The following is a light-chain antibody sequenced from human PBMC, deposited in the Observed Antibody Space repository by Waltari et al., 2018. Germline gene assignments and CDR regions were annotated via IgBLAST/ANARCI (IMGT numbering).Light chain of an antibody. Sequence: EVVMTQSPATLSVSPAERATLSCRASQSIINNLAWYQQRPGQAPRLLIYGPSTRATGIPARFSGSASGTEFTLTISSLQSEDFAVYYCQQYNDWPPRYTFGQGTKLEIK. V-gene: IGKV3-15*01. CDR2: GPS. J-gene: IGKJ2*01. CDR1: QSIINN. CDR3: QQYNDWPPRYT.